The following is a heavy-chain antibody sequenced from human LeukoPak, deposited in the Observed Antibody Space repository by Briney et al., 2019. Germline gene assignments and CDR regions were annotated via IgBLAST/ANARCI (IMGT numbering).Heavy chain of an antibody. Sequence: GGSLRLSCAASGFTFSSYAMHWVRQAPGKGLEWVAVISYDGGNKYYADSVKGRFTISRDNSKNTLYLQMNSLRAEDTAVYYCARADSSGYGYFDYWGQGTLVTVSS. CDR1: GFTFSSYA. CDR3: ARADSSGYGYFDY. V-gene: IGHV3-30-3*01. J-gene: IGHJ4*02. CDR2: ISYDGGNK. D-gene: IGHD3-22*01.